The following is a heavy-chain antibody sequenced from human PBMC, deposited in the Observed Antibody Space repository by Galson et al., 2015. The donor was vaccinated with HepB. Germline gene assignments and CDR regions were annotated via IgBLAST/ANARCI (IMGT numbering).Heavy chain of an antibody. CDR3: GRVRSVRQLLYYYYGMDV. CDR2: INAGNGNT. D-gene: IGHD2-2*01. J-gene: IGHJ6*02. V-gene: IGHV1-3*01. Sequence: SVKVSCKASGYTFTSYAMHWVRQAPGQRLEWMGWINAGNGNTKYSQKFQGRVTITRDTSASTAYMELSSLRSEDTAVYYCGRVRSVRQLLYYYYGMDVWSQGTTVTVSS. CDR1: GYTFTSYA.